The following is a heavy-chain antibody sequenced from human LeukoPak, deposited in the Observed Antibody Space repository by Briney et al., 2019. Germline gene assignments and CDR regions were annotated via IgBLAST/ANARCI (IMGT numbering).Heavy chain of an antibody. Sequence: SVKVSCKASGGTFSSYAISWVRQAPGQGLEWMGGIIPIFGTANYAQKFQGRVTITTDESTSTAYMELSSLRSEDTAVYYCAREGRPRYSSSSRVVWFDPWGQGTLVTVSS. CDR1: GGTFSSYA. V-gene: IGHV1-69*05. J-gene: IGHJ5*02. CDR3: AREGRPRYSSSSRVVWFDP. D-gene: IGHD6-6*01. CDR2: IIPIFGTA.